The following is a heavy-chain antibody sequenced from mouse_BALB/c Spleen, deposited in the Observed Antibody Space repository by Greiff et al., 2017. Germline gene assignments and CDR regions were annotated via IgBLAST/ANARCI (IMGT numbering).Heavy chain of an antibody. CDR3: ARGATAMDY. Sequence: EVKLMESGPELVKPGASVKIPCKASGYTFTDYNMDWVKQSHGKSLEWIGDINPNNGGTIYNQKFKGKATLTVDKSSSTAYMELRSLTSEDTAVYYCARGATAMDYWGQGTSVTVSS. V-gene: IGHV1-18*01. CDR2: INPNNGGT. J-gene: IGHJ4*01. D-gene: IGHD3-1*01. CDR1: GYTFTDYN.